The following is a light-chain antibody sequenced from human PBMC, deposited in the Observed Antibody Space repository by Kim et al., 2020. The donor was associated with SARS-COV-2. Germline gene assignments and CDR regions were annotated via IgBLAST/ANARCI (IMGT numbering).Light chain of an antibody. CDR2: SNN. V-gene: IGLV1-44*01. Sequence: GQGITISCSGSSSNIGSNTVNWYQPPPGTAPKLLIYSNNQRPSGVPDRFSGSKSGTAASLAVSGLQSEDEADYYCAAWDDSLNGVVFGGGTQLTVL. J-gene: IGLJ2*01. CDR3: AAWDDSLNGVV. CDR1: SSNIGSNT.